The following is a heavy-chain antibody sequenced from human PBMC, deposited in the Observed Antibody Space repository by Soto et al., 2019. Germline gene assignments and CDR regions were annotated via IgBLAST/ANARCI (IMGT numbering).Heavy chain of an antibody. CDR3: ARYCSGGSCYSGPYYYYGMDV. D-gene: IGHD2-15*01. J-gene: IGHJ6*02. CDR2: ISAYNGNT. V-gene: IGHV1-18*01. CDR1: GYTFTSDG. Sequence: ASVKGSCKASGYTFTSDGISWVRQAPGQGLEWMGWISAYNGNTNYAQKLQGRVTMTTDTSTSTAYMELRSLRSDDTAVYYCARYCSGGSCYSGPYYYYGMDVWGQGTTVTVSS.